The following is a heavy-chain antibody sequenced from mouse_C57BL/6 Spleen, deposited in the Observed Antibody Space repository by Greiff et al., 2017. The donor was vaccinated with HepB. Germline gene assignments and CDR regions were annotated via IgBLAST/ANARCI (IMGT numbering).Heavy chain of an antibody. D-gene: IGHD2-2*01. J-gene: IGHJ2*01. CDR2: ISGGGGNT. Sequence: EVQGVESGGGLVKPGGSLKLSCAASGFTFSSYTMSWVRQTPEKRLEWVATISGGGGNTYYPDSVKGRFTISRDNAKNTLYLQMSSLRSEDTALYYRARRGYLYYFDYWGQGTTLTVSS. CDR3: ARRGYLYYFDY. CDR1: GFTFSSYT. V-gene: IGHV5-9*01.